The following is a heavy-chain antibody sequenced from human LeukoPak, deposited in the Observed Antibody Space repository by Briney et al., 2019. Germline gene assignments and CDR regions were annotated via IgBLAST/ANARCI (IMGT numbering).Heavy chain of an antibody. CDR3: AKDLLSSMVRGVTIEGHDY. Sequence: PGGSLRLSCAAPGFIFSNYVMSWVRQAPGKGLEWVAAISNSVGSTYYADSVKGRFTISRDNSKSTLNLQMNSLRVEDTAVYYCAKDLLSSMVRGVTIEGHDYWGQGTLVTVSS. D-gene: IGHD3-10*01. J-gene: IGHJ4*02. V-gene: IGHV3-23*01. CDR2: ISNSVGST. CDR1: GFIFSNYV.